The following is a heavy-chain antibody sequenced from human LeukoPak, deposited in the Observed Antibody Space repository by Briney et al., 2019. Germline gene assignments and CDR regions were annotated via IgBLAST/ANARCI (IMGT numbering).Heavy chain of an antibody. CDR2: IKRDGSNK. J-gene: IGHJ4*02. V-gene: IGHV3-7*04. Sequence: GGSLRLSCAASGFTFSNYWMTWVRQAPGKGLEWVANIKRDGSNKNYVDSVKGRFTISRDNAQNSLYLQMNSLSAEDTAVYFCARYGVYCDSTNCYDSLDCWGQGALVTVSS. CDR1: GFTFSNYW. D-gene: IGHD2-2*01. CDR3: ARYGVYCDSTNCYDSLDC.